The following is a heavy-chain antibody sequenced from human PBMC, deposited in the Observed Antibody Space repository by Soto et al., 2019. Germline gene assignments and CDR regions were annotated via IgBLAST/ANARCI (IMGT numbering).Heavy chain of an antibody. CDR2: IYHSGST. Sequence: PXXTLSLPCAVSGGSISSGGYSWSWIRQPPGKGLEWIGYIYHSGSTYYNPSLKSRVTISVDRSKNQLSLKLSSVTAADTAVYYCARVPDRWGQGTLVTVSS. V-gene: IGHV4-30-2*01. D-gene: IGHD2-2*01. J-gene: IGHJ5*02. CDR3: ARVPDR. CDR1: GGSISSGGYS.